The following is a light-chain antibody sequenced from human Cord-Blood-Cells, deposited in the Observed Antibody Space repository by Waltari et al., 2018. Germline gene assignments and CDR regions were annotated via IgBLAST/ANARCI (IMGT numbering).Light chain of an antibody. J-gene: IGLJ2*01. CDR3: CSYAGSYTFVV. V-gene: IGLV2-11*01. CDR2: DVS. Sequence: QSALTQPRSVSGSPGQSVTISCPGTSSDVGGYQYVYWYQQHPGKAPKLMIYDVSKRPSGVPDRFSGSKSGNTASLTISGLQTEDEADYYCCSYAGSYTFVVFGGGTKLTVL. CDR1: SSDVGGYQY.